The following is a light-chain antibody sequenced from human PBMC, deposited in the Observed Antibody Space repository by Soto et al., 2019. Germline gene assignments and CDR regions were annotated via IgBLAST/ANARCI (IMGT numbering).Light chain of an antibody. CDR2: GAS. CDR1: QSVSDSQ. CDR3: QQYDNSPIT. Sequence: ENMFTQYPCTLSLSPAERATVSCRASQSVSDSQLAWYEQRPGQAPRLLIYGASTRATGIPDRFSGSGSGTDFTLTISRLEPEDFAVYYCQQYDNSPITLGQGTRLAIK. J-gene: IGKJ5*01. V-gene: IGKV3-20*01.